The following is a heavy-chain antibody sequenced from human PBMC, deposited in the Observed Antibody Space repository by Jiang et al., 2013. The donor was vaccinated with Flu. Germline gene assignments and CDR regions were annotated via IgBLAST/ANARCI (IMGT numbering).Heavy chain of an antibody. V-gene: IGHV3-7*01. D-gene: IGHD3-10*01. J-gene: IGHJ5*02. CDR2: K. CDR3: ARAGYYYASEGFDP. Sequence: KYYADSVKGRFTISRDNAKNSLYLQMNSLRAEDTAVYYCARAGYYYASEGFDPWGQGTLVTVSS.